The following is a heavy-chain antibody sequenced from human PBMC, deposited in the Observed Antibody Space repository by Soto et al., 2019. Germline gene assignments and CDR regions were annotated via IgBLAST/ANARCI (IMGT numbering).Heavy chain of an antibody. CDR3: ARDPRGYCSSTRCQPGWFDP. CDR2: IIPIFGTA. CDR1: GGTFSSYA. V-gene: IGHV1-69*01. D-gene: IGHD2-2*01. J-gene: IGHJ5*02. Sequence: QVQLVQSGAEVKKPGSSVKVSCKASGGTFSSYAISWVRHAPGQGLEWMGGIIPIFGTANYAQKFQGRVTIPADDSTSTDYMELSSLRSEDTAVYYCARDPRGYCSSTRCQPGWFDPWGQGTLVTVSS.